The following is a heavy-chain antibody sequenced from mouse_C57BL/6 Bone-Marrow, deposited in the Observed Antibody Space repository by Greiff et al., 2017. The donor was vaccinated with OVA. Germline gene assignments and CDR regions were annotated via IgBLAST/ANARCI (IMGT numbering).Heavy chain of an antibody. Sequence: QVQLQQSGPGLVQPSQSLSITCTVSGFSLTRYGVHWVRQSPGKGLEWLGVIWSGGSTDYTAAFISRLSISKDNSKSQVFFKMNSLQADDTAIYYCARGYYGSSYWYFDVWGTGTTVTVSS. CDR3: ARGYYGSSYWYFDV. CDR2: IWSGGST. V-gene: IGHV2-2*01. CDR1: GFSLTRYG. D-gene: IGHD1-1*01. J-gene: IGHJ1*03.